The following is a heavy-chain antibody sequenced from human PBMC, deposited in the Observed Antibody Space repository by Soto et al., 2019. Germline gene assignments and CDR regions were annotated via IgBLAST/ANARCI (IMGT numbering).Heavy chain of an antibody. CDR2: MSGSSSTT. V-gene: IGHV3-23*01. CDR3: AKNQERELPRVIDF. D-gene: IGHD1-7*01. CDR1: GLTFSNYS. J-gene: IGHJ4*02. Sequence: GSLRLSCATSGLTFSNYSMSWVRQAPGGGLEWVSSMSGSSSTTYYADSVRGLFTISRDRSKNTLYLQMSSVRAEDTALYYCAKNQERELPRVIDFWGQGTLATVSS.